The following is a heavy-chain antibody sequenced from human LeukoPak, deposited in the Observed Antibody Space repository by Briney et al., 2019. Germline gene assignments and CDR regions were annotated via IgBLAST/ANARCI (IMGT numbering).Heavy chain of an antibody. CDR3: ARESADYVRGSFPDY. D-gene: IGHD3-16*01. CDR1: GGSIKNYY. CDR2: INDNGHS. J-gene: IGHJ4*02. V-gene: IGHV4-59*12. Sequence: NPSETLSLTCTVSGGSIKNYYWSWIRQPPGKGLEWIAYINDNGHSGYNPSLESRVTISVDTSKNHFSLRLRSVTAADTAVYYCARESADYVRGSFPDYWGQGILVTVSS.